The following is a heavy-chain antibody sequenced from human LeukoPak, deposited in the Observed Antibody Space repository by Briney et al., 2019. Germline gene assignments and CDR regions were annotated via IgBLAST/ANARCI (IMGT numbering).Heavy chain of an antibody. CDR1: GYTFTSYY. CDR2: INPSGGST. CDR3: ARESMAARSFDY. Sequence: ASVKVSCKASGYTFTSYYMHWVRQAPGQGLEWMGIINPSGGSTSYAQKFQGRVTMTRDMSTSTVYMELSSLRSEDTAVYYCARESMAARSFDYWGQGTLVTVSS. J-gene: IGHJ4*02. D-gene: IGHD6-6*01. V-gene: IGHV1-46*01.